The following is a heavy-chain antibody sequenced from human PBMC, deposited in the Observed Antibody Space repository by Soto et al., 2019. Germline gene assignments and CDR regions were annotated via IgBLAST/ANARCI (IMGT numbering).Heavy chain of an antibody. J-gene: IGHJ6*02. CDR1: GYTFSRYG. Sequence: QGQLVQSGPEAKKPGASAKVSCKASGYTFSRYGISWVRQAPGQGLEWMGWISGYNGDTKYAQKVQGRVTMTIDTPTYTAYMELRSLTSDDTAIYYCAKNGQPPYYYYGMDVWGQGTTVTVSS. CDR2: ISGYNGDT. CDR3: AKNGQPPYYYYGMDV. D-gene: IGHD2-8*01. V-gene: IGHV1-18*01.